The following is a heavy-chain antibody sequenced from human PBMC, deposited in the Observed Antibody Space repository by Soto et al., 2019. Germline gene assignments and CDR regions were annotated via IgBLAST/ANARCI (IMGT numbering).Heavy chain of an antibody. V-gene: IGHV1-69*06. CDR2: IIPIFGTA. Sequence: ASVKVSCKASGGTFSSYAISWVRQAPGQGLEWMGGIIPIFGTANYAQKFQGRVTITADKSTSTAYMELSSLRSEDTAMYYCARQARKGYGEPWYYYYGMDVWGQGTTVTVSS. J-gene: IGHJ6*02. CDR1: GGTFSSYA. D-gene: IGHD3-10*01. CDR3: ARQARKGYGEPWYYYYGMDV.